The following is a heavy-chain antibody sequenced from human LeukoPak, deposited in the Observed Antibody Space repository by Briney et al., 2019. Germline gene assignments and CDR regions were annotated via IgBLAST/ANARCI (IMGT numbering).Heavy chain of an antibody. CDR2: ISAYNGNT. CDR3: ARDYRGRWEPTEFDY. D-gene: IGHD1-26*01. V-gene: IGHV1-18*01. Sequence: GASVKVSCKASGYTFTSYGISWVRQAPGQGLEWMGWISAYNGNTNYAQKLQGRVTMTTDTSTSTAYMEPRSLRSDDTAVYYCARDYRGRWEPTEFDYWGQGTLVTVSS. J-gene: IGHJ4*02. CDR1: GYTFTSYG.